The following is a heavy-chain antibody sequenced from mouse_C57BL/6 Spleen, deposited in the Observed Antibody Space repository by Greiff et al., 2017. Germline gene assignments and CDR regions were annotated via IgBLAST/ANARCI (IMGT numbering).Heavy chain of an antibody. D-gene: IGHD2-5*01. Sequence: EVKLVESGGGLVKPGGSLKLSCAASGFTFSSYAMSWVRQTPEKRLEWVATISDGGSYTYYPDNVQGRFTISRDNAKNNLYLQMSHLKSEDTAMYYCARDPLYSNYDDYAMDYWGQGTSVTVSS. CDR2: ISDGGSYT. V-gene: IGHV5-4*01. CDR3: ARDPLYSNYDDYAMDY. J-gene: IGHJ4*01. CDR1: GFTFSSYA.